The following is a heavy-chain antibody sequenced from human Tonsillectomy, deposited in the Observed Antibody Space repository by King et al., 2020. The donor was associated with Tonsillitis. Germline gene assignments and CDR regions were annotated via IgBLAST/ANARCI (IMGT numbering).Heavy chain of an antibody. D-gene: IGHD3-10*01. V-gene: IGHV3-30*18. CDR1: GFTFSSYD. Sequence: VQLVESGGGVVQPGRSLRLSCAASGFTFSSYDMHWVRQAPGKGLEWVAVISYDGTNKYYPDSVKGRFTISRDNSKNTLYLQMNSLRAEDTAVYYCAKEIHYGSGRPRRYYYDGMDVWGQGTTVTVSS. J-gene: IGHJ6*02. CDR2: ISYDGTNK. CDR3: AKEIHYGSGRPRRYYYDGMDV.